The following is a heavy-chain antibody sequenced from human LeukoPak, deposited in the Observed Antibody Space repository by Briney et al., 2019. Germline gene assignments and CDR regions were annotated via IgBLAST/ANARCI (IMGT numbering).Heavy chain of an antibody. J-gene: IGHJ4*02. CDR3: ARDLDYYDSSGYFGY. Sequence: SVKVSCKASGYAFTNYAISWVRQAPGQGLEWMGGIIPIFGTANYAQKFQGRVTITADESTSTAYMELSSLRSEDTAVYYCARDLDYYDSSGYFGYWGQGTLVTVSS. CDR2: IIPIFGTA. CDR1: GYAFTNYA. D-gene: IGHD3-22*01. V-gene: IGHV1-69*01.